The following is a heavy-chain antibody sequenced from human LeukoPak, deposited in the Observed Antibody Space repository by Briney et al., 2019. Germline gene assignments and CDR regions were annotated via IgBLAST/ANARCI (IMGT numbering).Heavy chain of an antibody. CDR3: APNTWNDAGALDY. V-gene: IGHV4-4*02. J-gene: IGHJ4*02. CDR2: IYHSGST. CDR1: GGSISSSNW. Sequence: SETLSLTCAVSGGSISSSNWWGWVRQPPGKGLEGSGEIYHSGSTNYNPSPKSRVTMSVAKSQNQFSLTLSSVTAADTAAYYWAPNTWNDAGALDYWGQGNLVTVSS. D-gene: IGHD1-1*01.